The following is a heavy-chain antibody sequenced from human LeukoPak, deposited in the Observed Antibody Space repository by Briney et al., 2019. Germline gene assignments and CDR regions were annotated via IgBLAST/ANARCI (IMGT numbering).Heavy chain of an antibody. CDR2: IYYSGST. CDR1: GGSISSYY. V-gene: IGHV4-59*01. D-gene: IGHD3-10*01. Sequence: PSETLSLTCAVSGGSISSYYWSWIRQPPGKGLEWIGYIYYSGSTNYNPSLKSRVTISVDTSKNQFSLRLSSVTAADTAVYYCARGQYYYGSGSYAKLDYWGQGTLVTVSS. CDR3: ARGQYYYGSGSYAKLDY. J-gene: IGHJ4*02.